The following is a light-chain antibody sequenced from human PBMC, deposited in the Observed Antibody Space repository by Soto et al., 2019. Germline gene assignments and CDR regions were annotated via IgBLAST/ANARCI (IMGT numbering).Light chain of an antibody. V-gene: IGLV2-14*03. J-gene: IGLJ1*01. CDR3: SSYTSSSTRV. CDR1: SRVVGAYDY. Sequence: TQTPSVFRLPGQSVPISFPGTSRVVGAYDYVSWYQQHPDKAPKLMIYEVSNRPSGVSNRFSGSKSVNTATLTISGLQADDEADYYCSSYTSSSTRVFGTGTKVTVL. CDR2: EVS.